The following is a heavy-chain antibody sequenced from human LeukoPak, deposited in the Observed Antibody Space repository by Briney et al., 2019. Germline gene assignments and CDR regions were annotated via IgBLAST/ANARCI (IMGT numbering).Heavy chain of an antibody. CDR3: AKDPGNYLEYDYVWGSYRHEGGYFDY. CDR1: GFTFSSYA. Sequence: PGGSLRLSCAASGFTFSSYAMSWVRQAPGKGLEWVSAISGSGGSTYYADSVKGRFTISRDNSKNTLYLQMNSLRAEDTAVYYCAKDPGNYLEYDYVWGSYRHEGGYFDYWGQGTLVTVSS. J-gene: IGHJ4*02. V-gene: IGHV3-23*01. CDR2: ISGSGGST. D-gene: IGHD3-16*02.